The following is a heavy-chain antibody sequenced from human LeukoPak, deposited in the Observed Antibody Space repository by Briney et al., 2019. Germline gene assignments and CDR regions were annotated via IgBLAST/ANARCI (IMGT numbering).Heavy chain of an antibody. V-gene: IGHV3-23*01. J-gene: IGHJ6*02. CDR2: ISGSGGST. D-gene: IGHD2-2*03. Sequence: PGGSLRLSCAASGFTFSSYAMSWVRQAPGKGLEWVSAISGSGGSTYYADSVKGRFTISRDNSKNTLYLQMNSLRAEDTAVYYCAKDGSRDYYCYGMDVWGQGTTVTVSS. CDR1: GFTFSSYA. CDR3: AKDGSRDYYCYGMDV.